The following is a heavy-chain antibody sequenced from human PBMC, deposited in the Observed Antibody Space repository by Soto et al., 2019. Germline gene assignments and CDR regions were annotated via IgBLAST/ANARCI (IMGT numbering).Heavy chain of an antibody. CDR2: INSDGSRT. CDR1: GFTFSSYW. J-gene: IGHJ6*02. V-gene: IGHV3-74*01. CDR3: ARDNYGMDV. Sequence: EVQLVESGGGLVQPGGSLRLSCAASGFTFSSYWMNWVRQAPGKGLVWVSGINSDGSRTSYANSVKGRFTVSRDNAKNTLYLQMDSLRAEDTDVYYCARDNYGMDVWGQGTTVTVSS.